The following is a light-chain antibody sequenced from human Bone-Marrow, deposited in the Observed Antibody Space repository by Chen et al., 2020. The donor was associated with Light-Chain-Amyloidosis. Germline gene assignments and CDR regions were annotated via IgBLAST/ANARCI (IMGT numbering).Light chain of an antibody. Sequence: DIVMTQSPDSLAVSLGERATINCKASQSVLYSSNNKNFLAWHQQKAGQPPKLLIYWASTRESGIPDRFSGSGSGTDFTLTISSLQAEDVAVYYCQQYFGSLFSFGQGTRLEIK. CDR1: QSVLYSSNNKNF. CDR2: WAS. V-gene: IGKV4-1*01. J-gene: IGKJ5*01. CDR3: QQYFGSLFS.